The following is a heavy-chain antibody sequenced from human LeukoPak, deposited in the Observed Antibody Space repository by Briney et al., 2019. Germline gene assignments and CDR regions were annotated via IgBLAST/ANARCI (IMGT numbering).Heavy chain of an antibody. Sequence: SVKFSCKASGGTFSSYAISCVRQAPGQGLEWMGGIIPIFGTANYAQKFQGRVTITTDESTSTAYMELSSLRSEDTAVYYCALTLGYCSSTSCYTGGGGYYYYYMDVWGKGTSVTVSS. D-gene: IGHD2-2*02. CDR1: GGTFSSYA. V-gene: IGHV1-69*05. CDR3: ALTLGYCSSTSCYTGGGGYYYYYMDV. J-gene: IGHJ6*03. CDR2: IIPIFGTA.